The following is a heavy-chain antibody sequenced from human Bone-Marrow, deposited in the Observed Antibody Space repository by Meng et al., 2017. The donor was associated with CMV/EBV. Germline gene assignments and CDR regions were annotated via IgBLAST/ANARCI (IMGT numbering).Heavy chain of an antibody. J-gene: IGHJ4*02. CDR1: GFTFSDYY. Sequence: QRVEAGGGVVKSGGSLRRSCAASGFTFSDYYMSWIRQAQGKGLEWVSYISSSSSYTNYADSVKGRFTISRDNAKNSLYLQMNSLRAEDTAVYYCAGQTMAVDYWGQGTLVTVSS. V-gene: IGHV3-11*06. D-gene: IGHD4/OR15-4a*01. CDR2: ISSSSSYT. CDR3: AGQTMAVDY.